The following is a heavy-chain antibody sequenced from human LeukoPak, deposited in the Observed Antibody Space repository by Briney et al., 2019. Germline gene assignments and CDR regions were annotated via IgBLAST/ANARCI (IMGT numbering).Heavy chain of an antibody. V-gene: IGHV1-24*01. D-gene: IGHD3-10*01. Sequence: GASVKVSCKVSGYTLTELSMHWVRQAPGKGLEWMGGFDPEDGETIYAQKFQGRVTMTEDTSTDTAYMELSSLRSDDTAVYYCARVYLNLPWFGEFYYYYMDVWGKGTTVTISS. CDR3: ARVYLNLPWFGEFYYYYMDV. CDR2: FDPEDGET. CDR1: GYTLTELS. J-gene: IGHJ6*03.